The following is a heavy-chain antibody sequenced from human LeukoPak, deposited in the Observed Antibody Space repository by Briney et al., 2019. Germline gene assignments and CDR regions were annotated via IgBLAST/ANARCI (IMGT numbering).Heavy chain of an antibody. V-gene: IGHV3-74*01. CDR2: INSDGSTT. Sequence: PGGSLRLSCAASGFTLSSYAMHWVRQAPGKGLVWVSHINSDGSTTSCADSVKGRFTISRDNAKNTLYLQMNSLRAEDTAVYYCARSLFSSSLYEGYWGQGTLVTVSS. CDR3: ARSLFSSSLYEGY. J-gene: IGHJ4*02. CDR1: GFTLSSYA. D-gene: IGHD6-13*01.